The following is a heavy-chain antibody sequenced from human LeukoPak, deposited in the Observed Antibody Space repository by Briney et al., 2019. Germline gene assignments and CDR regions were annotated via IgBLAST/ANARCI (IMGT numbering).Heavy chain of an antibody. CDR2: MNPNSGNT. Sequence: ASVKVSCKASGYTFTSYDINWVRQATGQGLEWMGWMNPNSGNTGYAQKFQGRVNITRNTSISTAYMELSSLRSEDTAVYYCAREGRGKWLARPDYYNYMDVWGKGTTVTVSS. CDR3: AREGRGKWLARPDYYNYMDV. V-gene: IGHV1-8*03. CDR1: GYTFTSYD. J-gene: IGHJ6*03. D-gene: IGHD6-19*01.